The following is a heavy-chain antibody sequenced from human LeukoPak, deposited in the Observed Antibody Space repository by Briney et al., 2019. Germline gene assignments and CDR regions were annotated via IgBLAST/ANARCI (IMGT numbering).Heavy chain of an antibody. CDR3: AREVGATDY. D-gene: IGHD1-26*01. Sequence: ASVKVSCKASGYTFTSYYIHWVRQAPGQGLEWMGLINPGGGSTRYAQKFQGRVTMTRDTSTSTVYMELSSLRSEDTAVYYCAREVGATDYWGQGTVVTVSS. CDR1: GYTFTSYY. V-gene: IGHV1-46*01. J-gene: IGHJ4*02. CDR2: INPGGGST.